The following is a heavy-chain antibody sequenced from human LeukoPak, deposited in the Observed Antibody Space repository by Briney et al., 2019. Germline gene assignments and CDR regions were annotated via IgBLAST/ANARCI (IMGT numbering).Heavy chain of an antibody. CDR1: GGSFSGYY. J-gene: IGHJ3*02. CDR3: AREQITMVRGVIRRDAFDI. CDR2: INHSGST. D-gene: IGHD3-10*01. V-gene: IGHV4-34*01. Sequence: PSETLSLTCAVYGGSFSGYYWSWIRQPPGKGLEWMGEINHSGSTNYNPSLKSRVTISVDTSKNQFSLKLSSVTAADTAVYYCAREQITMVRGVIRRDAFDIWGQGTMVTVSS.